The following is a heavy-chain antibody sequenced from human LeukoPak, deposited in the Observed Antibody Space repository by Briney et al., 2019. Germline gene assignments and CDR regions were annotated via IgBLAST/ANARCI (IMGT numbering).Heavy chain of an antibody. CDR3: AKDFSSSWYYFDY. J-gene: IGHJ4*02. CDR1: GFTFDDYA. D-gene: IGHD6-13*01. V-gene: IGHV3-9*01. CDR2: ISWNSGSI. Sequence: GRSLRLSCAASGFTFDDYAMHWVRQAPGKGLEWVSGISWNSGSIGYADSMKGRFTISRDNAKNSLYLQMNSLRAEDTALYYCAKDFSSSWYYFDYWGQGTLVTVSS.